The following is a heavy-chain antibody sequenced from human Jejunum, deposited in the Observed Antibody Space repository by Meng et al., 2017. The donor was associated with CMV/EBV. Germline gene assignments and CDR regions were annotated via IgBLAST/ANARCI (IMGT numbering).Heavy chain of an antibody. CDR3: ARIVGGSADY. D-gene: IGHD1-26*01. V-gene: IGHV6-1*01. CDR1: GVSVSSNSAA. Sequence: LQPSGPGLVEPCRPLLIPCAISGVSVSSNSAAWNWIRQSPSRGLEWLGRTYYRSQWYNNYAVSVKSRITINPDTSKNQFSLQLKSVTPEDTAIYYCARIVGGSADYWGQGTLVTVSS. CDR2: TYYRSQWYN. J-gene: IGHJ4*02.